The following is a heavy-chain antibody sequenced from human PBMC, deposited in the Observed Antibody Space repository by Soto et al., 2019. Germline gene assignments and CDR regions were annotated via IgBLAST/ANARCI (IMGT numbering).Heavy chain of an antibody. CDR2: ISPYNGNT. V-gene: IGHV1-18*01. CDR1: GYTFTTYG. Sequence: ASVKVSCKTSGYTFTTYGSSWVRQAPGQGLEWMGWISPYNGNTHYAPQFQGRVTMTTDTLTTTAYMELRTLRSDDRAIYFCARALSVAQYYYSMDVWGKGTTVTVSS. D-gene: IGHD6-19*01. CDR3: ARALSVAQYYYSMDV. J-gene: IGHJ6*03.